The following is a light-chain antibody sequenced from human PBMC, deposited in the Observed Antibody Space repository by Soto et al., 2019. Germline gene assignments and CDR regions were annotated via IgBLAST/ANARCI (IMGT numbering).Light chain of an antibody. CDR3: SSSISSNNPYV. CDR1: SSDVGGHNY. V-gene: IGLV2-14*01. J-gene: IGLJ1*01. CDR2: EVS. Sequence: QSALTQPASVSGSPGQSITISCTGTSSDVGGHNYVSWYQQQPGKAPKLLIYEVSNRPSGVSNRFSGSKSGNTASLTISGIQAEDEADYYSSSSISSNNPYVFGSGTKLPS.